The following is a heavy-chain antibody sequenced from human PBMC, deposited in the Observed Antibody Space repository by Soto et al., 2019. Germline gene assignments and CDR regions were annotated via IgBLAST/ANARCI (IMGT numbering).Heavy chain of an antibody. V-gene: IGHV1-69*01. Sequence: QVQLVQSGAEVKMPGSSVRVSCKASGGSFSKYGISWVRQAPGQGLEWMGGIIPMFGIGNYAEKFLGRVTITADEATSTSRMELSSLTSEDTALYFCAGGYRENYFYAMDVWGQGTTVTVSS. CDR1: GGSFSKYG. D-gene: IGHD2-2*01. CDR2: IIPMFGIG. J-gene: IGHJ6*02. CDR3: AGGYRENYFYAMDV.